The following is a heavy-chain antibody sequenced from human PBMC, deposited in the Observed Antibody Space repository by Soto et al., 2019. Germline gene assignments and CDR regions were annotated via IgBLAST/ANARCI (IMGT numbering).Heavy chain of an antibody. D-gene: IGHD3-22*01. CDR3: ASAHRITMIVVVIDAFDI. CDR1: GYTLTELS. V-gene: IGHV1-24*01. J-gene: IGHJ3*02. Sequence: ASVKVSCKVSGYTLTELSMHWVRQAPGKGLEWMGGFDPEDGETIYAQKFQGRVTMTEDTSTDTAYMELSSLRSEDTAVYYCASAHRITMIVVVIDAFDIWGQGTMVTVSS. CDR2: FDPEDGET.